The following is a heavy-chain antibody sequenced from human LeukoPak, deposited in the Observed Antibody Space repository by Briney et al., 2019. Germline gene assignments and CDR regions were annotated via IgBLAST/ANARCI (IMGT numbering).Heavy chain of an antibody. Sequence: PGRPLRLSCAAAAFTIDTHAMSWVRQVPGKGLEWVSGISDSGTITKYADSVKGRFTISRDNSKNTVYLQMNSLRVEDAATYYWAKGYSSGWTPFDYWGQGSLVTVSS. V-gene: IGHV3-23*01. CDR3: AKGYSSGWTPFDY. CDR2: ISDSGTIT. D-gene: IGHD6-19*01. J-gene: IGHJ4*02. CDR1: AFTIDTHA.